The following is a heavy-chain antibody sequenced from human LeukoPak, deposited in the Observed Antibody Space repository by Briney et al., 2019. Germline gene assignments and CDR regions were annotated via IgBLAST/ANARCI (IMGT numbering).Heavy chain of an antibody. CDR2: ISDDGRSK. CDR3: AKRPSDYGDYDY. Sequence: GSLRLSCAASGFSFISYGMHWVRQAPGKGLEWVGVISDDGRSKDYADSVKGRFTISRDNSKDTLYLQMNSLRDEDTAVYYCAKRPSDYGDYDYWGQGTLVTVSS. V-gene: IGHV3-30*18. J-gene: IGHJ4*02. D-gene: IGHD4-17*01. CDR1: GFSFISYG.